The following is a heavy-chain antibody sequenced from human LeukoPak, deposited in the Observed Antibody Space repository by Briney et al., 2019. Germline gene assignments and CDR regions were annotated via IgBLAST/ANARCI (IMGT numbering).Heavy chain of an antibody. CDR1: GGSISSGGYS. CDR3: ARAPGPQTSYHILTGYPKMYYFDY. CDR2: IYYSGST. V-gene: IGHV4-31*03. J-gene: IGHJ4*02. Sequence: PSQTLSLTCTVSGGSISSGGYSWSWIRQHPGKGLEWIGYIYYSGSTYYNPSLKSRVTISVDTSKNQFSLKLSSVTAADTAVYYCARAPGPQTSYHILTGYPKMYYFDYWGQGTLVTVSS. D-gene: IGHD3-9*01.